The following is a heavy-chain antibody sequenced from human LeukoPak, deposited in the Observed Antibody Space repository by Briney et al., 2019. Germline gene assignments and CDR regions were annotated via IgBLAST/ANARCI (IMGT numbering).Heavy chain of an antibody. V-gene: IGHV3-21*01. D-gene: IGHD6-19*01. CDR2: ISSSSSYI. CDR1: GFTFSSYS. CDR3: ARSPGGSGWTGWFDP. Sequence: GGSLRLSCAASGFTFSSYSMNWVRQAPGKGLEWVSSISSSSSYIYYADSVKGRFTIPRDNAKNSLYLQMNSLRAEDTAVYYCARSPGGSGWTGWFDPWGQGTLVTVSS. J-gene: IGHJ5*02.